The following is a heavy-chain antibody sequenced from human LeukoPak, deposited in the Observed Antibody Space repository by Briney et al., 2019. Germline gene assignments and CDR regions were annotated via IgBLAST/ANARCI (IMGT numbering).Heavy chain of an antibody. Sequence: ASVKVSCKASGYTFTGYYMHWVRQAPGQGLEWMGWINPNSGGTNYAQKFQGRVTMTRDTSIGTAYMELSRLRSDDTAVYYCAPSYSYVEEGFDYWGQGTLVTVSS. CDR2: INPNSGGT. V-gene: IGHV1-2*02. CDR1: GYTFTGYY. CDR3: APSYSYVEEGFDY. J-gene: IGHJ4*02. D-gene: IGHD5-18*01.